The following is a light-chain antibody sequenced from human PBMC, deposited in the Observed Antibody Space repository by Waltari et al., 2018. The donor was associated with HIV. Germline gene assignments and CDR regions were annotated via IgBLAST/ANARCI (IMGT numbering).Light chain of an antibody. V-gene: IGKV4-1*01. CDR2: WAS. J-gene: IGKJ2*01. Sequence: DIVMTQSPDSLVVSLGERATINCKSSQSVSYSSNNKDYLAWYQQKPGQPPKLLIYWASTREAGVPDRFSGSGSGTDFTLTIRSRQAEDVAVYYCQQYYSTPYTFGQGTKLEIK. CDR3: QQYYSTPYT. CDR1: QSVSYSSNNKDY.